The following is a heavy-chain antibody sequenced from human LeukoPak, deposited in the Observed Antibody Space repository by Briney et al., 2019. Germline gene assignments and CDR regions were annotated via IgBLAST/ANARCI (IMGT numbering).Heavy chain of an antibody. V-gene: IGHV1-46*01. CDR1: GYTFTSYY. CDR2: INPSGGST. Sequence: GASVKVSCKASGYTFTSYYMHWVRQAPGQGLEWMGIINPSGGSTSYAQKFQGRVTMTRDTSTSTVYMELSSLRSEDTAVYYCARDQRRGYGSGSSIDYWGQGTLVTVSS. CDR3: ARDQRRGYGSGSSIDY. J-gene: IGHJ4*02. D-gene: IGHD3-10*01.